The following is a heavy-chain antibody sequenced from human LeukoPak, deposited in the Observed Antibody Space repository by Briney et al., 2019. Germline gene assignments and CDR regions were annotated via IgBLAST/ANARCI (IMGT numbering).Heavy chain of an antibody. CDR1: GFTFSTYN. J-gene: IGHJ3*02. V-gene: IGHV3-21*04. D-gene: IGHD2/OR15-2a*01. CDR2: ISGSSSYI. Sequence: GGSLRLSCAASGFTFSTYNMNWVRQAPGKGLEWVSSISGSSSYIYYADSVKGRFSISRDNAKNSLYLQMNSLRAEDTAVYYCARGRGFNNDAFDIWGQGTMVTVSS. CDR3: ARGRGFNNDAFDI.